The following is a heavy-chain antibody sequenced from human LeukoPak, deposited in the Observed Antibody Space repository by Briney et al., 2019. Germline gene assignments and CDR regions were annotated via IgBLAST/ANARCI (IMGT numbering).Heavy chain of an antibody. CDR1: GYTFTSYG. Sequence: ASVKVSCKASGYTFTSYGISWVRQAPGQGLEWMGWISAYNGNTNYAQKLQGRVTMTTDTSTSTAYMELRSLRSEDTAVYYCARGVPDCGGDCPFDYWGQGTLVTVSS. D-gene: IGHD2-21*01. V-gene: IGHV1-18*01. CDR2: ISAYNGNT. CDR3: ARGVPDCGGDCPFDY. J-gene: IGHJ4*02.